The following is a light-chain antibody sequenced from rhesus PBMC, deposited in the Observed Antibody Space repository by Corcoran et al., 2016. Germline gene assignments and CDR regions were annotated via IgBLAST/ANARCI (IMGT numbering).Light chain of an antibody. V-gene: IGLV1-85*01. Sequence: QSVLTQPPSVSGAPGQRVTISCTGTSSNIGSFYVLWYRRLPGAAPKLLLYQTNKRPSGVSDRFSGSLSGSSASLTITGLQSEDEADYFCQSYDSGLSADVFGSGTKVTVL. J-gene: IGLJ6*01. CDR1: SSNIGSFY. CDR3: QSYDSGLSADV. CDR2: QTN.